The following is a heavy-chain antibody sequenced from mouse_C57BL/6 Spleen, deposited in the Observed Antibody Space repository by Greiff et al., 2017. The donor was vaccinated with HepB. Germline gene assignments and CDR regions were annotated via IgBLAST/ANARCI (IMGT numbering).Heavy chain of an antibody. D-gene: IGHD1-1*01. CDR3: ARGDYYGSRRYAMDY. J-gene: IGHJ4*01. Sequence: VQLQQPGAELVKPGASVKMSCKASGYTFTSYWITWVKQRPGQGLEWIGDIYPGSGSTNYNEKFKSKATLTVDTSSSTAYMQLSSLTSEDSAVYYCARGDYYGSRRYAMDYWGQGTSVTVSS. CDR2: IYPGSGST. V-gene: IGHV1-55*01. CDR1: GYTFTSYW.